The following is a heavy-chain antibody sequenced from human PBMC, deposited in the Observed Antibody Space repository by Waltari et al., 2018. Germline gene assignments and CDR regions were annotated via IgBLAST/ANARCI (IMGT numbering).Heavy chain of an antibody. D-gene: IGHD6-13*01. J-gene: IGHJ3*02. CDR3: AKASGVAAAGRFRAAFDI. CDR1: GFTFSSYA. CDR2: ISGSGGST. V-gene: IGHV3-23*01. Sequence: EVQLLESGGGLVQPGGSLRLSCAASGFTFSSYAMSWVRQAPGKGLEWVSAISGSGGSTYYADSGKGRFTISRDNSKNTLYLQMNSLRAEDTAVYYCAKASGVAAAGRFRAAFDIWGQGTMVTVSS.